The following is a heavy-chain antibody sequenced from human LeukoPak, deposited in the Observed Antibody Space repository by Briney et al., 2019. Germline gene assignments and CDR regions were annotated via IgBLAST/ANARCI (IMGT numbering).Heavy chain of an antibody. CDR3: ARDVCSGGSCYSNY. D-gene: IGHD2-15*01. CDR2: INPNSGDT. CDR1: GYTFTGYY. Sequence: ASVKVSCKASGYTFTGYYIHWVRQAPGQGLERMGWINPNSGDTNYAQKFQGRVTMTRDTSISTTYMELSRLRSDDTAVYYCARDVCSGGSCYSNYWGQGTLVTVSS. J-gene: IGHJ4*02. V-gene: IGHV1-2*02.